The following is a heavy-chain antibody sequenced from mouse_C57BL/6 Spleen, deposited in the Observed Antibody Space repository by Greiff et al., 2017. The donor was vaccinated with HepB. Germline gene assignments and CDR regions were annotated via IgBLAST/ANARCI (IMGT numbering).Heavy chain of an antibody. CDR2: IDPEDGET. V-gene: IGHV14-2*01. Sequence: EVKLMESGAELVKPGASVKLSCTASGFNIKDYYMHWVKQRTEQGLEWIGRIDPEDGETKYAPKFQGKATITADTSSNTAYLQLSSLTSEDTAVYYCARSLGRPLWFAYWGQGTLVTVSA. D-gene: IGHD4-1*01. J-gene: IGHJ3*01. CDR3: ARSLGRPLWFAY. CDR1: GFNIKDYY.